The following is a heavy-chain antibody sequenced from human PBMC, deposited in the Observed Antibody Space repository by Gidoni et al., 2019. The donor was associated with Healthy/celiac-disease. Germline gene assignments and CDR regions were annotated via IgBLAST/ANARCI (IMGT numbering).Heavy chain of an antibody. CDR3: ARGGGSYRNYYYGMDV. Sequence: EVQLVESGGGLVKPGGSLRLSCAASGFTFSSYSMNWVRQAPGKGLEWVSSISSSSSYIYYADSVKDRFTISRDNAKNSLYLQMNSLRAEDTAVYYCARGGGSYRNYYYGMDVWGQGTTVTVSS. CDR1: GFTFSSYS. D-gene: IGHD1-26*01. V-gene: IGHV3-21*01. J-gene: IGHJ6*02. CDR2: ISSSSSYI.